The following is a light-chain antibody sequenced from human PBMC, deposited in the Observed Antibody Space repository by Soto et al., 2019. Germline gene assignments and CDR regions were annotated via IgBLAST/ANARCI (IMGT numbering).Light chain of an antibody. V-gene: IGLV1-44*01. CDR1: SSNIGSNT. Sequence: QPVLTQPPSASGTPGQRVTISCSGSSSNIGSNTVNWYQQLPGTAPKLLIYSNNQRPSGVPDRFSGSKSGTSASLAISGLQSEDEADYSCAAWDDSLNGLYVFGTGTKVTVL. CDR2: SNN. J-gene: IGLJ1*01. CDR3: AAWDDSLNGLYV.